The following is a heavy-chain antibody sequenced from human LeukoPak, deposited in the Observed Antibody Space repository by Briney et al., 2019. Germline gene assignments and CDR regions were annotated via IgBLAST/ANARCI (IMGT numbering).Heavy chain of an antibody. CDR1: GGSISSYY. V-gene: IGHV4-59*08. D-gene: IGHD3-22*01. CDR3: ARFTDSGGYIDY. J-gene: IGHJ4*02. CDR2: IYYMGST. Sequence: SETLSLTCSVSGGSISSYYWSWIRQPQGKGLEWIGYIYYMGSTNYNPSLKSRVSISVDTSKNQVSLKLSSVTAADTAVYYCARFTDSGGYIDYWGQGTLVTVYS.